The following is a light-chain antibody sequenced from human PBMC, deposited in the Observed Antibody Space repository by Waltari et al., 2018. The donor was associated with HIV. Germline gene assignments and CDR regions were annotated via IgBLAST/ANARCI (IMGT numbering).Light chain of an antibody. CDR2: EVS. CDR3: SSLTNSATLSVL. V-gene: IGLV2-14*01. Sequence: QFALTQPASVSGSPGKSIHISCTGTSSAIGYYNYVSWYQQHPGKAPNLIIYEVSNRPSGISVRFSGSKSGNTASLTISGLQAEDEADYFCSSLTNSATLSVLFGGGTQLTVL. CDR1: SSAIGYYNY. J-gene: IGLJ3*02.